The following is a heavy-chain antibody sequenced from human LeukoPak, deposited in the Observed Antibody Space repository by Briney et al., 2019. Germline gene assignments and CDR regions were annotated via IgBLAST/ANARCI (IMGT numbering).Heavy chain of an antibody. D-gene: IGHD6-13*01. CDR2: VYYSGSP. V-gene: IGHV4-59*01. CDR1: GDSISRFY. CDR3: ARGAEAETSPLDF. Sequence: PSETLSLTCTVSGDSISRFYWSWIRQPPGKGLESIGYVYYSGSPTYGPSLNSRVTISVDTSKNQFSLKMTSVTAADTAVYYCARGAEAETSPLDFWGQGTLVIVS. J-gene: IGHJ4*02.